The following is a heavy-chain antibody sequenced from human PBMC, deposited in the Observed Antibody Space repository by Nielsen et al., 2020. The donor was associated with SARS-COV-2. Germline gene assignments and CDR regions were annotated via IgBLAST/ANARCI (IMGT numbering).Heavy chain of an antibody. CDR2: INFDGTGT. CDR1: GFIVSSNY. J-gene: IGHJ3*01. CDR3: ARDGVVGSTNTFDV. D-gene: IGHD1-26*01. Sequence: GESLKISCAASGFIVSSNYMSWVRQAPGKGLTWVSHINFDGTGTSYADSVKGRFTISRDNAKNTVYLQMNSLRAEDTAVYYCARDGVVGSTNTFDVWGQGTVVTVSS. V-gene: IGHV3-74*01.